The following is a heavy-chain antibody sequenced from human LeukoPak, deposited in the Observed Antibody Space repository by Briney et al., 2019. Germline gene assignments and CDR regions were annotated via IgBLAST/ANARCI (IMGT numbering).Heavy chain of an antibody. CDR3: ARGRRFTV. J-gene: IGHJ6*03. D-gene: IGHD3-3*01. CDR1: GYSVSSGYY. V-gene: IGHV4-38-2*02. Sequence: PSETLSLTCTVSGYSVSSGYYWGWIRQSPGKGLEWIGSIYHSGSTYYSPSLRSRVTISVDTSKNQFSLRLSSVTAADTAVYYCARGRRFTVWGKGTTVTVSS. CDR2: IYHSGST.